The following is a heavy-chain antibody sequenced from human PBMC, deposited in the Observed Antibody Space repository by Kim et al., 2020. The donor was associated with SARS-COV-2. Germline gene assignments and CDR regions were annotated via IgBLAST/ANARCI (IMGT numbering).Heavy chain of an antibody. CDR3: ARGERRGTLGNYRTGKFDY. CDR1: GDSINPYY. CDR2: VHYKGST. D-gene: IGHD3-10*01. J-gene: IGHJ4*02. V-gene: IGHV4-59*13. Sequence: SETLSLTCTVSGDSINPYYWSWIRQPPGKGLEWIGSVHYKGSTNYNPSLESRFTISMDTSKNEFSLKLNSVTAADTAIYYCARGERRGTLGNYRTGKFDYWGQGSLVTVSS.